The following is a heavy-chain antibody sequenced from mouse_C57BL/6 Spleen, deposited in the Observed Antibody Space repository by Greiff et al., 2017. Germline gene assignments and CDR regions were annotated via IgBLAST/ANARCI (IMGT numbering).Heavy chain of an antibody. V-gene: IGHV1-54*01. J-gene: IGHJ2*01. D-gene: IGHD1-1*01. CDR2: INPGSGGT. CDR1: GYAFTNYL. CDR3: ARSTTVVAPFDY. Sequence: VKLMESGAELVRPGTSVKVSCKASGYAFTNYLIEWVKQRPGQGLEWIGVINPGSGGTNYNEKFKGKATLTADKSSSTAYMQLSSLTSEDSAVYFCARSTTVVAPFDYWGQGTTLTVSS.